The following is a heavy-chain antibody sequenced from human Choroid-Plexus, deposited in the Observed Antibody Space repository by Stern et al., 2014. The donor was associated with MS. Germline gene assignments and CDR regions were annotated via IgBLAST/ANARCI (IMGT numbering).Heavy chain of an antibody. J-gene: IGHJ6*02. CDR1: GYIFTGYY. CDR2: INPNTGCT. CDR3: ARDQRGITIFGVVTDYYYLGMDV. V-gene: IGHV1-2*02. D-gene: IGHD3-3*01. Sequence: VQLVESGAEVKNPGASVKVSCKTSGYIFTGYYIHWVRQAPGQWLEWMAWINPNTGCTKYAQKFQGRVTMSRDTSISTAYVELSSLTSDDTAVYYCARDQRGITIFGVVTDYYYLGMDVWGQGTTVTVSS.